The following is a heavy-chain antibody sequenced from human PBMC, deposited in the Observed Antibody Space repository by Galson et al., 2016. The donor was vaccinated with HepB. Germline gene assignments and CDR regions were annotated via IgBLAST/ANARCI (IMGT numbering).Heavy chain of an antibody. J-gene: IGHJ4*02. CDR3: AYSGGIQLWLIDY. Sequence: ETLSLPCTVSGGSISSSSYYWGWIRQPPGKGLEWIGSLYYSGSTYYNPSLKSRVTIYVDTSKNQFALKLSSVTAADTAVYYCAYSGGIQLWLIDYWGQGTLVTVSS. D-gene: IGHD5-18*01. V-gene: IGHV4-39*01. CDR2: LYYSGST. CDR1: GGSISSSSYY.